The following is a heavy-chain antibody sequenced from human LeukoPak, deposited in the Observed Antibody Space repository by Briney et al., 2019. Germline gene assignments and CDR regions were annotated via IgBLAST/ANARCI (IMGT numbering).Heavy chain of an antibody. CDR2: IYYSGST. J-gene: IGHJ3*02. CDR3: ARHSLTTVRGVICHAFDI. Sequence: MASEALSLTCTVSGGSISNYYWSWIRQPPGKGLEWIGYIYYSGSTNYTPSLKSRVTISVDTSKNQFSLNLSSVTAADTAVYYCARHSLTTVRGVICHAFDIWGQGTMVTVSS. CDR1: GGSISNYY. V-gene: IGHV4-59*08. D-gene: IGHD3-10*01.